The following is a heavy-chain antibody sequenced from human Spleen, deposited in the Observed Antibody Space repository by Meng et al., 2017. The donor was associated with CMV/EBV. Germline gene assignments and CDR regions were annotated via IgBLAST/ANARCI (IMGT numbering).Heavy chain of an antibody. D-gene: IGHD6-19*01. CDR1: GFTFSSYA. CDR2: ISGSGGST. Sequence: GESLKISCAASGFTFSSYAMSWVRQAPGKGLEWVSTISGSGGSTFYADSVKGRFTISRDNSKRTLYLEMSSLRVDDTAVYYCAIPIAVAGTHDYWGQGALVTVSS. V-gene: IGHV3-23*01. J-gene: IGHJ4*02. CDR3: AIPIAVAGTHDY.